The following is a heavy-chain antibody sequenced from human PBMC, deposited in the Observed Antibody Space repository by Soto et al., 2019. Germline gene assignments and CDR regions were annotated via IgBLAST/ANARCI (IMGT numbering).Heavy chain of an antibody. Sequence: PGGSLRLSCAASGFTFSNYGMHWVRQTPGKGLEWVVVISYEGDNKYYADSVRGRFTISRDNSKNTLDLQMNSLRAEDTAVYYCAKDTKYDSSGYLSGPMDVWGEGTTVTVSS. CDR3: AKDTKYDSSGYLSGPMDV. CDR2: ISYEGDNK. V-gene: IGHV3-30*18. J-gene: IGHJ6*04. D-gene: IGHD3-22*01. CDR1: GFTFSNYG.